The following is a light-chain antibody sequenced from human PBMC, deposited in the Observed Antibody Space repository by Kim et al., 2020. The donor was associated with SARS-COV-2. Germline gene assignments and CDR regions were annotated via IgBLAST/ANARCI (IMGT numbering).Light chain of an antibody. CDR1: QNVNNNN. CDR2: RAS. V-gene: IGKV3-20*01. CDR3: QQYATSPQN. Sequence: FSRGERATLSCKASQNVNNNNLAWYQQKPGRAPRLLIWRASTRAIGTPDRFSGSGSGTDFILTISRLEPEDFAVYYCQQYATSPQNFGQGTKLEI. J-gene: IGKJ2*01.